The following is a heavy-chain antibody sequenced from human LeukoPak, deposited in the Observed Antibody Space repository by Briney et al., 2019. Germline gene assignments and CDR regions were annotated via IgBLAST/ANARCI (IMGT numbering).Heavy chain of an antibody. D-gene: IGHD3-10*01. CDR1: GFTFSSYA. V-gene: IGHV3-30*18. CDR3: AKDLITMVRGSAMDV. J-gene: IGHJ6*02. Sequence: PGGSLRLSCAASGFTFSSYAMHWVRQAPGKGLEWVAVISYDGSNKYYADSVKGRFTISRDNSRNTLHLQMNSLRAEDTAVYYCAKDLITMVRGSAMDVWGQGTTVTVSS. CDR2: ISYDGSNK.